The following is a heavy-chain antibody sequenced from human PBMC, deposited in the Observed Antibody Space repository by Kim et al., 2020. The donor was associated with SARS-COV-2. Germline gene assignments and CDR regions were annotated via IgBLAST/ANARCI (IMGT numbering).Heavy chain of an antibody. CDR1: GGSISSSSYY. D-gene: IGHD2-8*02. V-gene: IGHV4-39*01. J-gene: IGHJ4*02. Sequence: SETLSLTCTVSGGSISSSSYYWGWIRQPPGKGLEWIGSIYYSGSTYYNPSLKSRVTISVDTSKNQFSLKLSSVTAADTAVYYCARLLGWAYYFYYWGQGTLVTVSS. CDR2: IYYSGST. CDR3: ARLLGWAYYFYY.